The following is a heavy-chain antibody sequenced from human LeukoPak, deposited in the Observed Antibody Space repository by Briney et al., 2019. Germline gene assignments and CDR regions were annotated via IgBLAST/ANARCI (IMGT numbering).Heavy chain of an antibody. D-gene: IGHD2-21*02. CDR3: ARESVTAIPGDYYYYMDV. CDR2: IYYSGST. J-gene: IGHJ6*03. CDR1: GGSISSYY. Sequence: ASETPSLTCTVSGGSISSYYWSWIRQPPGKGLEWIGYIYYSGSTNYNPSLKSRVTISVDTSKNQFSLKLSSVTAADTAVYYCARESVTAIPGDYYYYMDVWGKGTTVTVSS. V-gene: IGHV4-59*01.